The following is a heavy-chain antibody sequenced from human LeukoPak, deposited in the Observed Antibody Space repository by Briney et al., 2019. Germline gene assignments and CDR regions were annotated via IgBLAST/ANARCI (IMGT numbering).Heavy chain of an antibody. CDR2: IYTSGSP. Sequence: KTSETLSLTCTVSGGSISSYYWSWIRQPAGKGLEWIGRIYTSGSPNYNPSLKSRVTMSVDTSKNQFSLKLSSVTAADTAVYYCARESYSGSYYRFDPWGQGTLVTVSS. CDR1: GGSISSYY. D-gene: IGHD1-26*01. CDR3: ARESYSGSYYRFDP. J-gene: IGHJ5*02. V-gene: IGHV4-4*07.